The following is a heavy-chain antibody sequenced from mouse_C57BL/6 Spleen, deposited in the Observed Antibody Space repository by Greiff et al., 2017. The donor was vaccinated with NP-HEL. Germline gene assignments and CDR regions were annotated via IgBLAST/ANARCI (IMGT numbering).Heavy chain of an antibody. D-gene: IGHD2-12*01. V-gene: IGHV1-50*01. CDR2: IDPSDSYT. CDR1: GYTFTSYW. J-gene: IGHJ2*01. Sequence: QVQLQQPGAELVKPGASVKLSCKASGYTFTSYWMQWVKQRPGQGLEWIGEIDPSDSYTNYTQKFKGKATLTVDTSSSTAYMQLSSLTSEESAGDYCARGRRGPFDYWGQGTTLTVSS. CDR3: ARGRRGPFDY.